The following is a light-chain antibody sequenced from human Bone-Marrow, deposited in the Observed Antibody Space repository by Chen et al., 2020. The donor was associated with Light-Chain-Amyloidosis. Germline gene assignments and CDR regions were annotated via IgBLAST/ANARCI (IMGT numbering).Light chain of an antibody. J-gene: IGLJ1*01. CDR3: SSYTITNTLG. V-gene: IGLV2-14*01. CDR1: SSDVGGANH. Sequence: QSALTQPASVSGSPGPPITIPCPGTSSDVGGANHVSWYHQHPDKAPKLMIYEVTNRPSWVPDRCSGSKSDNTASLTISGLQTEDEADYFGSSYTITNTLGFGSGTRVTVL. CDR2: EVT.